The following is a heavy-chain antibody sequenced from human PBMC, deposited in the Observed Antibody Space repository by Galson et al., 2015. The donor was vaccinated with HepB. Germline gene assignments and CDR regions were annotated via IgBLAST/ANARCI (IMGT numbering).Heavy chain of an antibody. Sequence: SVKVSCKASGYTFTSYDINWVRQATGQGLEWMGWMNPNSGNTGYAQKFQGRVTMTRNTSISTAYMELSSLRSEDTAVYYCAREGDPNGDSRNYYYYYGMDVWGQGTTVTVSS. CDR2: MNPNSGNT. CDR1: GYTFTSYD. D-gene: IGHD4-17*01. CDR3: AREGDPNGDSRNYYYYYGMDV. J-gene: IGHJ6*02. V-gene: IGHV1-8*01.